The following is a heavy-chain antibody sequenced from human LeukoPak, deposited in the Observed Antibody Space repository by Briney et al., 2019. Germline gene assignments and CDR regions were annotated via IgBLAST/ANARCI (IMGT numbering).Heavy chain of an antibody. D-gene: IGHD1-26*01. CDR2: IIPIFGTA. V-gene: IGHV1-69*13. J-gene: IGHJ4*02. CDR3: ARPRIVGATALLSPFDY. Sequence: SVKVSCKASGGTFSSYAISWVRQAPGQGLEWMGGIIPIFGTANYAQKFQGRVTITADESTSTAYMELSSLRSEDTAVCYCARPRIVGATALLSPFDYWGQGTLVTVSS. CDR1: GGTFSSYA.